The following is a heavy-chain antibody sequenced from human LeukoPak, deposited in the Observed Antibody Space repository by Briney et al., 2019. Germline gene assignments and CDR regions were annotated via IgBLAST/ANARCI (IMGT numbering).Heavy chain of an antibody. J-gene: IGHJ3*02. CDR1: GFTFSGSA. V-gene: IGHV3-73*01. CDR2: IRSKANSYAT. D-gene: IGHD3-22*01. Sequence: GALRLSCAASGFTFSGSAMHWVRQASGKGLEWVGRIRSKANSYATAYAASVKGRFTISRDDSKNTAYLQMNSLKTEDTAVYYCARVYDPDAFDIWGQGTMVTVSS. CDR3: ARVYDPDAFDI.